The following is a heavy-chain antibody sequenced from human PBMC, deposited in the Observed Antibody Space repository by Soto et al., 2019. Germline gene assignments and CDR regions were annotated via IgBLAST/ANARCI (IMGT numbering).Heavy chain of an antibody. CDR3: ARAYCTNGVCYIVPGMDV. D-gene: IGHD2-8*01. J-gene: IGHJ6*02. Sequence: GGSLRLSCAASGFTFSSYGMHWVRQAPGKGLEWVAVIWYDGSNKYYADSVKGRFTISRDNSKNTLYLQMNSLRAEDTAVYYCARAYCTNGVCYIVPGMDVWGQGTTVTVSS. CDR2: IWYDGSNK. CDR1: GFTFSSYG. V-gene: IGHV3-33*01.